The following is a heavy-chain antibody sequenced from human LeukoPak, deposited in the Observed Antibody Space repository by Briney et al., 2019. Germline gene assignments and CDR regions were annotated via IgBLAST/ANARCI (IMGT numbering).Heavy chain of an antibody. D-gene: IGHD4-11*01. V-gene: IGHV4-39*01. Sequence: SETLSLTCTVSGGSISSSSYYWGWIRQPPGKGLEWIGSIYYSGSTYYNPSLKSRVTIPVDTSKNQFSLKLSSVTAADTAVYYCARRYSIPTNWFDPWGQGTLVTVSS. CDR1: GGSISSSSYY. CDR3: ARRYSIPTNWFDP. J-gene: IGHJ5*02. CDR2: IYYSGST.